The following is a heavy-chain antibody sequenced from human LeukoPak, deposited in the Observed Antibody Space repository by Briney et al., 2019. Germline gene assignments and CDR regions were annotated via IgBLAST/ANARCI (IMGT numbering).Heavy chain of an antibody. D-gene: IGHD6-19*01. Sequence: GESLKISCKGSGYSFTSYWIGWVRQMPGKGLEGMGILYPGDSDTGYSPSFQGQDTISANKSISTAYLQWSSLKASDTAMYYCARLGIAVAGTELGYWGQGTLVTVSS. CDR3: ARLGIAVAGTELGY. V-gene: IGHV5-51*01. CDR1: GYSFTSYW. J-gene: IGHJ4*02. CDR2: LYPGDSDT.